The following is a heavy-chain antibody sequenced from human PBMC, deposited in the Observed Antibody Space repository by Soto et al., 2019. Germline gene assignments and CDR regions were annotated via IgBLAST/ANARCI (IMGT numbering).Heavy chain of an antibody. CDR3: AIDSSSSGYYYGMDV. Sequence: QVHLVQSGAEVKKPGASVKVSCKASNETLTTYGISWVRQAPGQGLEWMGWVSGYSGHSSSAQEFQDRVIMTTDTSTNTAYMELRILTSDDSAVYFCAIDSSSSGYYYGMDVWGQGTTVTVSS. J-gene: IGHJ6*02. D-gene: IGHD6-6*01. V-gene: IGHV1-18*01. CDR2: VSGYSGHS. CDR1: NETLTTYG.